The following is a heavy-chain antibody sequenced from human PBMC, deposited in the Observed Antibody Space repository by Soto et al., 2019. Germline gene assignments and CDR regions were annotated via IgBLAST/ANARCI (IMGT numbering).Heavy chain of an antibody. D-gene: IGHD6-19*01. CDR2: INPNSGGT. Sequence: ASVKVSCKASGYTFTGYYMHWVRQAPGQGLEWMGWINPNSGGTNYAQKFQGWVTMTRDTSISTAYMELSRLRSDDTAVYYCARDRPIAVAGTSYYYYYGMDVWGQGTTVTVSS. CDR1: GYTFTGYY. V-gene: IGHV1-2*04. J-gene: IGHJ6*02. CDR3: ARDRPIAVAGTSYYYYYGMDV.